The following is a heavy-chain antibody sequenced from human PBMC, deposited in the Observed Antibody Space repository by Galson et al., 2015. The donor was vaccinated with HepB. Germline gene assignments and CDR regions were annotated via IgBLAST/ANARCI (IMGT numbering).Heavy chain of an antibody. J-gene: IGHJ4*02. CDR2: IDPRDSYT. Sequence: QSGAEVKKPGESLRISCKASGSDFTTYWISWVRQMPGKGLEWMGRIDPRDSYTNYSPSIQGHVTISVDKSLSTAYLQWSSLKASDTAMYSCAKHVLPYTSGWYGYFDYWGQGTLVTVSS. V-gene: IGHV5-10-1*01. D-gene: IGHD6-19*01. CDR1: GSDFTTYW. CDR3: AKHVLPYTSGWYGYFDY.